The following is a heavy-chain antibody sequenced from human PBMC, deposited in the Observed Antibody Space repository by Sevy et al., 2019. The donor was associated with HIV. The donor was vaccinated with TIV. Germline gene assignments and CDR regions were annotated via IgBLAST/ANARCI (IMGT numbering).Heavy chain of an antibody. J-gene: IGHJ4*02. Sequence: ASVKVSCKVSGYTLSELSMHWVRQPPGKGLEWMGRFDPDDGETIYAQRFQGRVTMTEDTSADTAYMELSSLRSEDTAMYYCATAREYYSGNSGYLDYWGQGTPVTVSS. CDR2: FDPDDGET. V-gene: IGHV1-24*01. CDR1: GYTLSELS. CDR3: ATAREYYSGNSGYLDY. D-gene: IGHD3-22*01.